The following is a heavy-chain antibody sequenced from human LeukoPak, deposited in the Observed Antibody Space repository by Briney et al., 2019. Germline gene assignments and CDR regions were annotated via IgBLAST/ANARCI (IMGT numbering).Heavy chain of an antibody. J-gene: IGHJ5*02. CDR2: ISYDGSNE. Sequence: GGSLRLSCAASEFTFSIHGMHWVRQAPGKGLEWVAVISYDGSNEYYADSVKGRFTISRDNSKNTLYLQMNSLRAEDTAVYYCAKDPRQYCSSTTCFFNWFDPWGQGTLVTVSS. V-gene: IGHV3-30*18. D-gene: IGHD2-2*01. CDR1: EFTFSIHG. CDR3: AKDPRQYCSSTTCFFNWFDP.